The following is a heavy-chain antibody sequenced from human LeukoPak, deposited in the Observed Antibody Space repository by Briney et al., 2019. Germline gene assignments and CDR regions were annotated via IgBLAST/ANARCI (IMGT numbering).Heavy chain of an antibody. J-gene: IGHJ3*02. Sequence: SETLSLTCAVYGGSFSGYYWSWIRQPPGKGLEWIGEINHSGSTNYNPSLKSRVTISIDMSKNQFSLRLSSVAAADTAVYYCARARAGHTDIDIWGQGTMVTVSS. CDR2: INHSGST. V-gene: IGHV4-34*01. CDR1: GGSFSGYY. CDR3: ARARAGHTDIDI. D-gene: IGHD6-13*01.